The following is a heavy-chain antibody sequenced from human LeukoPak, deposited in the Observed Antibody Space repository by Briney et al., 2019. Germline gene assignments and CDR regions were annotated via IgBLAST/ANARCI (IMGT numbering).Heavy chain of an antibody. J-gene: IGHJ4*02. CDR1: GFTFSSYG. CDR3: AKGQNYYDGSGYYSTDY. Sequence: GGSLRLSCAASGFTFSSYGMHWVRQAPGKGLEWVAVISSDGVNKYSADSVKGRFTISGDNSKNTLYLQMNSLRAEDTAVYYCAKGQNYYDGSGYYSTDYWGQGTPVTVSS. V-gene: IGHV3-30*18. CDR2: ISSDGVNK. D-gene: IGHD3-22*01.